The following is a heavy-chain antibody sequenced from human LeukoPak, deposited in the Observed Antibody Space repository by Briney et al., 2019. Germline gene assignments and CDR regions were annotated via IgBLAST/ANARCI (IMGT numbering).Heavy chain of an antibody. Sequence: GGSLRLSCAASGFTFSSYAMSWVRQAPGKGLEWVSAISGSGGSTYYADSVKGRFTISRDNSKNTLYLQMNSLRAEDTAVYYCAKEYSSSWYPAEYFQHWGQGTLVTVSS. CDR2: ISGSGGST. J-gene: IGHJ1*01. CDR1: GFTFSSYA. V-gene: IGHV3-23*01. CDR3: AKEYSSSWYPAEYFQH. D-gene: IGHD6-13*01.